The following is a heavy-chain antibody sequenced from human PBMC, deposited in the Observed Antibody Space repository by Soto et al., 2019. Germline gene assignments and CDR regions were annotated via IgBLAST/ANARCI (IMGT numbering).Heavy chain of an antibody. V-gene: IGHV6-1*01. CDR2: TYYRSKWYN. Sequence: QVQLQQSGPGLVKPSQTLSLTCAISGDSVSSNSAAWNWIRQSPSRGLEWLGRTYYRSKWYNDYAVPVKSRITINPDTSKNQFSLQLNSVTPEDTAVYYCARAPGGSRTWGFEWYFDLWGRGTMVTVSS. CDR3: ARAPGGSRTWGFEWYFDL. CDR1: GDSVSSNSAA. D-gene: IGHD7-27*01. J-gene: IGHJ2*01.